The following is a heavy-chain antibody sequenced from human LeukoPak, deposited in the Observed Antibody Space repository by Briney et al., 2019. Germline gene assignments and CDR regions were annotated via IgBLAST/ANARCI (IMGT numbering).Heavy chain of an antibody. Sequence: GGSLRLSCAASGFTFSIYAMSWVRQAPGKGLEWVSAIGDTTYYADSVEGRFTISRDNSKNTLYLQMNSLRAEDAAIYYCAKAFAFVGADFFDYWGQGTLVTVSS. CDR3: AKAFAFVGADFFDY. CDR1: GFTFSIYA. J-gene: IGHJ4*02. CDR2: IGDTT. V-gene: IGHV3-23*01. D-gene: IGHD1-26*01.